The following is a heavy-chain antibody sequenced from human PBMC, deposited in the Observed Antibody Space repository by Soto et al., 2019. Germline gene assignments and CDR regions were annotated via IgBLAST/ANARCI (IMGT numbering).Heavy chain of an antibody. J-gene: IGHJ4*01. Sequence: GGCMRLSCAASGFILSNYAVDCGRHARSTAVGWETITSSHATDTHYSDSVKGRFTISRDNSKIPLYMQMDSLIVEDTAVYHCLTGNHPYCGGDCLPLYFDNWGQGALVTVSS. CDR2: TSSHATDT. V-gene: IGHV3-30-3*01. CDR3: LTGNHPYCGGDCLPLYFDN. CDR1: GFILSNYA. D-gene: IGHD2-21*02.